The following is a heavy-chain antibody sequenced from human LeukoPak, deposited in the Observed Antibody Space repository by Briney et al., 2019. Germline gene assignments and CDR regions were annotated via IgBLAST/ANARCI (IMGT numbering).Heavy chain of an antibody. J-gene: IGHJ4*02. D-gene: IGHD5-12*01. CDR2: INPNSGDT. CDR1: GYTFTGYY. Sequence: GASVKVSCKASGYTFTGYYMHWVRQAPGQGVEWMGWINPNSGDTNYAQNFQGRVTMTRDTSIRTAYLEMSGLRSDDTAVYYCAKNPYEYYFDYWGQGTLVTVSS. V-gene: IGHV1-2*02. CDR3: AKNPYEYYFDY.